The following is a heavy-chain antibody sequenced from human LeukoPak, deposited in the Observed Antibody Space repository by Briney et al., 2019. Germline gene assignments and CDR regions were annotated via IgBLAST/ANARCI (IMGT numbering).Heavy chain of an antibody. J-gene: IGHJ1*01. CDR1: GFTFSSYW. D-gene: IGHD4-17*01. CDR2: INSDGSST. Sequence: GGSLRLSCAASGFTFSSYWMHWVRQAPGKGLVWVSRINSDGSSTSYADSVKGRFTISRDNVKNSLCLQMNSLRAEDTAVYYCARLPDDYGDYKYFQHWGQGTLVTVSS. V-gene: IGHV3-74*01. CDR3: ARLPDDYGDYKYFQH.